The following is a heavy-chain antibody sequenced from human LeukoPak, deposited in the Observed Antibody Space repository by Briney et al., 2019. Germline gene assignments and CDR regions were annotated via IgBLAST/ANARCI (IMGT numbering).Heavy chain of an antibody. CDR2: IYPGDSDT. CDR1: GYSFTSYW. J-gene: IGHJ4*02. Sequence: GETLKISCKGSGYSFTSYWIGWVRQMPGKGLEWIGIIYPGDSDTRYSPSFQGQVTISADKSTTTAYLQWSSLKASGTGMYDCARPDKGTVGLIDYWGQGTLVTVSS. CDR3: ARPDKGTVGLIDY. D-gene: IGHD1-14*01. V-gene: IGHV5-51*01.